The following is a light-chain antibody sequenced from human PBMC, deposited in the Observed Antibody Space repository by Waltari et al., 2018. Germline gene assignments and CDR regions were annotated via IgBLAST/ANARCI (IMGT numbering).Light chain of an antibody. Sequence: DIQMTQSPSTLSASVGDRVTITCRASQSISSWLAWYQQKPGKAPNLLIYKASTLEVGVPSRFSGSGSGTEFTLSISSLQPDDFATYYCQQYNSSPWTFGQGTRVEIK. CDR1: QSISSW. J-gene: IGKJ1*01. V-gene: IGKV1-5*03. CDR3: QQYNSSPWT. CDR2: KAS.